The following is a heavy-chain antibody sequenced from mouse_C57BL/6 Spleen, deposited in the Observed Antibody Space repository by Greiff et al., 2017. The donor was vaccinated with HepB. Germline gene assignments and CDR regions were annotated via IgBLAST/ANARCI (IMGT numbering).Heavy chain of an antibody. V-gene: IGHV1-81*01. CDR3: ARLYGYDAWFAY. CDR1: GYTFTSYG. CDR2: IYPRSGNT. Sequence: VQLVESGAELARPGASVKLSCKASGYTFTSYGISWVKQRTGQGLEWIGEIYPRSGNTYYNEKFKGKATLTADKSSSTAYMELRSLTSEDSAVYFCARLYGYDAWFAYWGQGTLVTVSA. J-gene: IGHJ3*01. D-gene: IGHD2-2*01.